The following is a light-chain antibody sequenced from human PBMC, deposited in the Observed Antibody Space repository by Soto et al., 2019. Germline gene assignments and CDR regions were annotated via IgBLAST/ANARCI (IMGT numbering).Light chain of an antibody. CDR2: GAS. CDR1: QSVSSN. J-gene: IGKJ1*01. V-gene: IGKV3-15*01. Sequence: EIVMTQSPATLSVSPGERATLSCRASQSVSSNLAWYQQKPGXXPRLLIYGASTRATGIPARFSGSGSGTEFTLTISRLEPEDFAVYYCQQYNNWPRTFGQGNKVDIK. CDR3: QQYNNWPRT.